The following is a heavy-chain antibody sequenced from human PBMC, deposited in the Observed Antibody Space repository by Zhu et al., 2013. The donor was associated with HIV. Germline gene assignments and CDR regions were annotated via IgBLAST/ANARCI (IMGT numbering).Heavy chain of an antibody. D-gene: IGHD3-10*01. Sequence: QVQLQESGPGLVKPSETLSLTCTVSGYSISSGYYWGWIRQPPGKGLEWIGSIYYSGSTYYNPSLKSRVTISVDTSRNQFSLKLSSVTAADTAVYYCARVTYYYGSGSYYYYYYYMDVWGKGTTVTVSS. CDR1: GYSISSGYY. V-gene: IGHV4-38-2*02. J-gene: IGHJ6*03. CDR2: IYYSGST. CDR3: ARVTYYYGSGSYYYYYYYMDV.